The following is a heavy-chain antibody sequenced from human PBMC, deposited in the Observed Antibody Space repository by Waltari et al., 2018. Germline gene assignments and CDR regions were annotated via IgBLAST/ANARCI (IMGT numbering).Heavy chain of an antibody. Sequence: QVQLVQSGAEVKKPGASVKVSCKVSGYTLTELSMHWVRQAPGKGLEWMGGFDPEDGETIYAQKFQGRVTMTEDTSTDTAYMELSSLRSEDTAVYYCATSSGYGSGSYYYYYYMDVWGKGTTVTVSS. J-gene: IGHJ6*03. CDR2: FDPEDGET. D-gene: IGHD3-10*01. V-gene: IGHV1-24*01. CDR3: ATSSGYGSGSYYYYYYMDV. CDR1: GYTLTELS.